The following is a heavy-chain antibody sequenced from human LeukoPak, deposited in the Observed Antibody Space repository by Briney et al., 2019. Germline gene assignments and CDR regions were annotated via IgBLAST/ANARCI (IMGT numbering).Heavy chain of an antibody. V-gene: IGHV4-59*12. D-gene: IGHD5-18*01. CDR2: IYYSGST. CDR1: GGSISSYY. Sequence: SETLSLTCTVSGGSISSYYWSWIRQPPGKGLEWIGYIYYSGSTNYNPSLKSRATISVDTSKNQFSLKLSSVTAADTAVYYCAREAMVIYYFDYWGQGTLVTVSS. J-gene: IGHJ4*02. CDR3: AREAMVIYYFDY.